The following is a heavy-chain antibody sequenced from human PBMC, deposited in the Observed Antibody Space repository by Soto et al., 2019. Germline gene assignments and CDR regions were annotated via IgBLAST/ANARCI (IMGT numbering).Heavy chain of an antibody. CDR2: IIPIFGTA. CDR3: ARVGGYTGYSSSWYNSYYYYGMDV. D-gene: IGHD6-13*01. CDR1: GGTFSSYA. J-gene: IGHJ6*02. Sequence: GASVKVSCKASGGTFSSYAISWVRQAPGQGLEWMGGIIPIFGTANYAQKFQGRVTITADKSTSTAYMELSSLRSEDTAVYYCARVGGYTGYSSSWYNSYYYYGMDVWGQGTTVTVSS. V-gene: IGHV1-69*06.